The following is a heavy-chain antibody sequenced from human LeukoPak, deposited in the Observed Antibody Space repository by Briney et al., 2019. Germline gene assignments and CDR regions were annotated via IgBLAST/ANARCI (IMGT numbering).Heavy chain of an antibody. J-gene: IGHJ6*03. CDR2: IIPIFGTA. Sequence: SVKVSCKAPGGTFYSYAISWVRQAPGQGLEWMGGIIPIFGTANYAQKFQGRVTITTDESTSTAYMELSSLRSEDTAVYYCARARVTMVRGVMSPNYYYYMDVWGKGTTVTVSS. D-gene: IGHD3-10*01. CDR3: ARARVTMVRGVMSPNYYYYMDV. V-gene: IGHV1-69*05. CDR1: GGTFYSYA.